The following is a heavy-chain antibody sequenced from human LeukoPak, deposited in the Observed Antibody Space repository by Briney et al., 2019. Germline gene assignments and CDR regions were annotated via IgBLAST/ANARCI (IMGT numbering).Heavy chain of an antibody. CDR1: GYTFTSYA. Sequence: EASVKVSCKASGYTFTSYAMNWVRQAPGQGLEWMGWINTNTGNPTYAQGFTGRFVFSLDTSVSTAYLQISSLKAEDTAVYYCARVEVGYCSGGSCEARKYYYYYMDVWGRGTTVTVSS. CDR3: ARVEVGYCSGGSCEARKYYYYYMDV. D-gene: IGHD2-15*01. CDR2: INTNTGNP. J-gene: IGHJ6*03. V-gene: IGHV7-4-1*02.